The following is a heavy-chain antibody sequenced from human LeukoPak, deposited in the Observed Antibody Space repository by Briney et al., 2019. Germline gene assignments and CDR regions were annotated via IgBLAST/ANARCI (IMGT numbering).Heavy chain of an antibody. Sequence: SETLSLTCAVYGGSFSGYYWSWIRQPPGKGLEWIGEINHSGSTNYNPSLKSRVTISVDTSKNQFSLKLRSVTAADTAVYYCARVTGYMIEDYFDYWGQGILVTVSS. CDR2: INHSGST. CDR1: GGSFSGYY. D-gene: IGHD3-9*01. CDR3: ARVTGYMIEDYFDY. J-gene: IGHJ4*02. V-gene: IGHV4-34*01.